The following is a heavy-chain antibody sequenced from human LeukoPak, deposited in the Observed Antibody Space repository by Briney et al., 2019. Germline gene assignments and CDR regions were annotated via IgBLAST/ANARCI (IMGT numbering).Heavy chain of an antibody. CDR3: ASVVRGVIISTVYYFDY. CDR1: GGSISSSSYY. V-gene: IGHV4-39*01. J-gene: IGHJ4*02. CDR2: IDYSGST. D-gene: IGHD3-10*01. Sequence: SETLSLTCTVSGGSISSSSYYWGWLRQPPGKGLEWIGSIDYSGSTYYNSSLKSRVTISVDASKNQFSLKLSSVTAADTAVYYCASVVRGVIISTVYYFDYWGQGTLVTVSS.